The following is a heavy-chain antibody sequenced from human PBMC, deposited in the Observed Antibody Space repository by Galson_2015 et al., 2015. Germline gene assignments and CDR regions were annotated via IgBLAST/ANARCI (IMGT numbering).Heavy chain of an antibody. V-gene: IGHV3-74*01. CDR2: INSDGSTT. D-gene: IGHD3-22*01. J-gene: IGHJ4*02. CDR1: GFTFSSYW. Sequence: SLRLSCAASGFTFSSYWMHWVRHVPGKGLVWVSCINSDGSTTSYADSVEGRFTFSRDNAKNTLYLQMNSLRAEDTAVYFCARDYYDNNGFYGFDYWGQGTLVTVSS. CDR3: ARDYYDNNGFYGFDY.